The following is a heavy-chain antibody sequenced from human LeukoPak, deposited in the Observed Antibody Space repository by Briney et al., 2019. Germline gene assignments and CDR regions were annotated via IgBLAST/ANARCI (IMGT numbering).Heavy chain of an antibody. CDR1: GGTFRSYA. D-gene: IGHD2-2*02. V-gene: IGHV1-69*13. CDR2: IIPIFGTA. Sequence: ASVKVSCKASGGTFRSYAISWVRQAPGQGREWMGGIIPIFGTANYAQKFQGRVTITADESTSTAYMELSSLRSEDTAVYYCARVVPAAISPRTGFDPWGQGTLVTVSS. J-gene: IGHJ5*02. CDR3: ARVVPAAISPRTGFDP.